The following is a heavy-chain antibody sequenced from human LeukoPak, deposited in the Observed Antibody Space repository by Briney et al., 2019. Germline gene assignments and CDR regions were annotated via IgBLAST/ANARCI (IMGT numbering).Heavy chain of an antibody. CDR1: GFTFNNYT. J-gene: IGHJ4*02. Sequence: GGSLRLSCVASGFTFNNYTMRWVRQAPGKGLEWVSAISGSGDSTSYADSVKGRFTISRDNSRNTLYLQMNSLRVEDTAVYYCTKPDCPSTSCYTLDYWGQGILVTVSS. V-gene: IGHV3-23*01. CDR3: TKPDCPSTSCYTLDY. D-gene: IGHD2-2*02. CDR2: ISGSGDST.